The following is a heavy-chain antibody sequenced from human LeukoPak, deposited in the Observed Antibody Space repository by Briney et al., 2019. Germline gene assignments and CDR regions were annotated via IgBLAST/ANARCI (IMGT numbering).Heavy chain of an antibody. J-gene: IGHJ3*02. CDR2: IYYSGST. Sequence: SETLSLTCTVSGGPISSGDYYWSWIRQPPGKGLEWIGYIYYSGSTYYNPSLKSRVTISVDTSKNQFSLKLSSVTAADTAVYYCARVVLDYGETDAFDIWGQGTMVTVSS. D-gene: IGHD4-17*01. V-gene: IGHV4-30-4*08. CDR1: GGPISSGDYY. CDR3: ARVVLDYGETDAFDI.